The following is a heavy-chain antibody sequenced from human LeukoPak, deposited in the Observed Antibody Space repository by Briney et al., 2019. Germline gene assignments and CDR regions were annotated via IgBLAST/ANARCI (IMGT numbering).Heavy chain of an antibody. Sequence: PSETLSLTCTVSGGSMSSYYWSWIRQPPGKGLEWIGYIYCSGSTKYNPSLKSRVTISVDTSKNQFSLTLSSVTAADTAVYYCARGRLRYYFDYWGQGTLVTVSS. V-gene: IGHV4-59*01. CDR3: ARGRLRYYFDY. D-gene: IGHD4-17*01. CDR1: GGSMSSYY. J-gene: IGHJ4*02. CDR2: IYCSGST.